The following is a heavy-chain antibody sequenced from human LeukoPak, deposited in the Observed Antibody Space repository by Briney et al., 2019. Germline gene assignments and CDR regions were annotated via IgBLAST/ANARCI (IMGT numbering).Heavy chain of an antibody. D-gene: IGHD3-22*01. CDR2: ISSSSSYI. V-gene: IGHV3-21*01. CDR3: ARGSFYNDGNTYYALWL. CDR1: GSTFSSYS. J-gene: IGHJ4*02. Sequence: KPGGSLRLSCAASGSTFSSYSMNWVRQAPGKGLEWVSSISSSSSYIYYADSVKGRFTISRDNAKNTLYLQMNSLRAEDTAVYYCARGSFYNDGNTYYALWLWGQGTLVTVSS.